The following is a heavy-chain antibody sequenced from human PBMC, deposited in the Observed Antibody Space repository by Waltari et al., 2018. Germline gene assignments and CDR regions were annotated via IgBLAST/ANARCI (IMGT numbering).Heavy chain of an antibody. J-gene: IGHJ4*02. V-gene: IGHV3-73*01. Sequence: EVQVVESGGGLVQPGGSLKLAWATSGFSFSGPSIHWGRQTSGKGLEWVGRIRREPYNYATAYSASVKGRFTISRDDSKNTAFLQMNSLMTEDTAVYYCSGGEVTGTDFWGQGTLVTVSS. CDR3: SGGEVTGTDF. CDR1: GFSFSGPS. CDR2: IRREPYNYAT. D-gene: IGHD6-19*01.